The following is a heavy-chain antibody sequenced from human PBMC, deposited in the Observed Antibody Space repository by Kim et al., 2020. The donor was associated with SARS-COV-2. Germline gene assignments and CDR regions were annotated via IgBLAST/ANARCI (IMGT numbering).Heavy chain of an antibody. Sequence: TRYDHPVKGRLPIPRDNSKNTLDLQMNSLRAEDTAVYYCAKSAGSRFDYWGQGTLVTVSS. V-gene: IGHV3-23*01. J-gene: IGHJ4*02. CDR2: T. CDR3: AKSAGSRFDY. D-gene: IGHD2-15*01.